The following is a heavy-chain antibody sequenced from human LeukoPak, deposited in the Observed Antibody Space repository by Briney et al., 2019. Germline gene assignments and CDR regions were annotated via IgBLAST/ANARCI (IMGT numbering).Heavy chain of an antibody. D-gene: IGHD3-16*02. CDR3: ARDYLGRDYVWGSYRP. CDR1: GGTFSSYA. CDR2: IIPIFGTA. V-gene: IGHV1-69*06. J-gene: IGHJ5*02. Sequence: ASVKVSCKASGGTFSSYAISWVRQAPGQGLEWMGGIIPIFGTANYAQKFHGRVTITADKSTSTAYMELSSLRSEDTAVYYCARDYLGRDYVWGSYRPWGQGTLVTVSS.